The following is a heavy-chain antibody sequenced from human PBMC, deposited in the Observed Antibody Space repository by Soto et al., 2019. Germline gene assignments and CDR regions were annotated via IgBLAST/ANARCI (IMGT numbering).Heavy chain of an antibody. CDR2: IIPIFGTA. CDR3: ARVGSGDYVDYYYGMDV. Sequence: QVQLVQSGAEVKKPGSSVKVSCKASGGTFSSYAISWVRQAPGQGLEWMGGIIPIFGTANYAQKFQGRVTITADESTSTAYMELSSLRSEDTAVYYCARVGSGDYVDYYYGMDVWGQGTTVTVSS. D-gene: IGHD4-17*01. J-gene: IGHJ6*02. V-gene: IGHV1-69*01. CDR1: GGTFSSYA.